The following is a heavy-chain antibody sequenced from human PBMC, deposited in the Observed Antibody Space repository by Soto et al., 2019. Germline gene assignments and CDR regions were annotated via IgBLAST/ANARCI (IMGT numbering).Heavy chain of an antibody. Sequence: PGWSLRLSCAASGFTFSSYAMHWVRQAPGKGLEWVAVISYDGSNKYYADSVKGRFTISRDNSKNTLYLQMNSLRAEDTAVYYCARDTHVGRLLPRLVYWGQGTLVTVS. D-gene: IGHD1-26*01. CDR2: ISYDGSNK. CDR1: GFTFSSYA. J-gene: IGHJ4*02. V-gene: IGHV3-30-3*01. CDR3: ARDTHVGRLLPRLVY.